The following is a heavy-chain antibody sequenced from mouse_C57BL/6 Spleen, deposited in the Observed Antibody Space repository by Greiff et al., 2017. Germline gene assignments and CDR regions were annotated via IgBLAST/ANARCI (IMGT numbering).Heavy chain of an antibody. Sequence: VQLQESGPGLVKPSQSLFLTCSITGFPITSGYYWIWIRQSPGKPLEWMGYITHSGETFYNPSLQSPISITRETSKNQFFLQLNSVTTEDTAMYYCAGDSPGGAWFAYWGQGTLVTVSA. CDR3: AGDSPGGAWFAY. J-gene: IGHJ3*01. V-gene: IGHV12-3*01. CDR1: GFPITSGYY. CDR2: ITHSGET.